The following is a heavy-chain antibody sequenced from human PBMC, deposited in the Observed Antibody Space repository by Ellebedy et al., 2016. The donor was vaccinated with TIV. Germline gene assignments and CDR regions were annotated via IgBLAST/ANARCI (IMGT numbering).Heavy chain of an antibody. CDR2: IYTDDST. Sequence: GGSLRLSCAASKFTVSYNYMNWVRQAPGKGPEWVSGIYTDDSTYYADPVKGRFSISRDNSKNTLYLQMKSLRTEDTAVYYCARASFYDVDLSGWYFDLWGRGTLVTVSS. D-gene: IGHD3-10*02. CDR1: KFTVSYNY. V-gene: IGHV3-66*01. CDR3: ARASFYDVDLSGWYFDL. J-gene: IGHJ2*01.